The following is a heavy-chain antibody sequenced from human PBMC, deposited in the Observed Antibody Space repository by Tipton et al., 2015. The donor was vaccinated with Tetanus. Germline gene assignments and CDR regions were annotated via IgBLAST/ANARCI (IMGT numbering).Heavy chain of an antibody. CDR3: AGGLVRWYEP. J-gene: IGHJ5*02. V-gene: IGHV4-39*07. D-gene: IGHD3-10*01. CDR2: IYHTGGS. CDR1: GGSVSNSSLY. Sequence: TLSLTCSVSGGSVSNSSLYWGWIRQPPGKGLEWIGGIYHTGGSYFLPSFKSRVTLSVDTSKDQFSLRLRSVTAADTAVYSCAGGLVRWYEPWGRGTLVSVSS.